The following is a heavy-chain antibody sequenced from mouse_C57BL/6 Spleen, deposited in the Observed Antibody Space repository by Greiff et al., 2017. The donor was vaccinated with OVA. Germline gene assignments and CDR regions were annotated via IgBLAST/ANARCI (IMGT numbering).Heavy chain of an antibody. J-gene: IGHJ2*01. CDR3: TRPFYYGSKDYYFDY. Sequence: VQLQESGAELVRPGASVTLSCKASGYTFTDYEMHWVKQTPVHGLEWIGAIDPETGGTAYNQKFKGKAILTADKSSSTAYMELRSLTSEDSAVYYCTRPFYYGSKDYYFDYWGQGTTLTVSS. V-gene: IGHV1-15*01. D-gene: IGHD1-1*01. CDR2: IDPETGGT. CDR1: GYTFTDYE.